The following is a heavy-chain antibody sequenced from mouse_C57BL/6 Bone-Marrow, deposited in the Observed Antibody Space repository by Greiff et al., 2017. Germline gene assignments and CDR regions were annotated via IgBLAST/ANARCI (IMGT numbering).Heavy chain of an antibody. CDR1: GFNFKNTY. CDR2: IDPANGYT. D-gene: IGHD1-1*01. J-gene: IGHJ2*01. Sequence: VHVKQSVAELVRPGASVKLSCTASGFNFKNTYMHWVHQRPEQGLEWIGRIDPANGYTKYPPKFQGKATITADTSSNTAYLQLSSLTSEDTAISYCDPDYYGRSDGDYWGQGTTLTVSS. V-gene: IGHV14-3*01. CDR3: DPDYYGRSDGDY.